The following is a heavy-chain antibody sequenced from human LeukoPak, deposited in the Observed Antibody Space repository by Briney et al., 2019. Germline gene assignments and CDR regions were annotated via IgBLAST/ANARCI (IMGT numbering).Heavy chain of an antibody. J-gene: IGHJ4*02. CDR1: GFTFSSYA. Sequence: GGSLRLSCAASGFTFSSYAMHWVRQAPGKGLEWVAVISYDGSNKYYADSVKGRFTISRDNSKNTLYLQMNSLGAEDTAVYYCARSITIFGLVIYYFDFWGQGTLVTVSS. CDR2: ISYDGSNK. D-gene: IGHD3-3*01. V-gene: IGHV3-30-3*01. CDR3: ARSITIFGLVIYYFDF.